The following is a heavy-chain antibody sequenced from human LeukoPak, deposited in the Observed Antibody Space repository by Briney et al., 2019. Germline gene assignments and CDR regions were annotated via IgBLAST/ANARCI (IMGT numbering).Heavy chain of an antibody. CDR3: AKSSVLYYYYMDV. CDR2: ISSSSSTI. CDR1: GFTFSSYS. J-gene: IGHJ6*03. V-gene: IGHV3-48*01. Sequence: PGGSLRLSCAASGFTFSSYSMNWVRQAPGKGLEWVSYISSSSSTIYYADSVKGRFTISRDNSKNTLYLQMNSLRAEDTVVYYCAKSSVLYYYYMDVWGKGTTVTVSS.